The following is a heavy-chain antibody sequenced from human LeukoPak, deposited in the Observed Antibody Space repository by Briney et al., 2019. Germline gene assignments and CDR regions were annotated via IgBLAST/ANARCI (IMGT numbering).Heavy chain of an antibody. CDR2: INPSGGST. D-gene: IGHD2-2*01. Sequence: ASVKVSCKASGYTFTSYYMHWVRQAPGQGLEWMGIINPSGGSTSYAEKFQERVTMRMDTSTSTVYMEVSSLRSEDTAVYYCARGGAIVVVPPAYNWFDPWGQGTLVTVSS. J-gene: IGHJ5*02. CDR3: ARGGAIVVVPPAYNWFDP. V-gene: IGHV1-46*03. CDR1: GYTFTSYY.